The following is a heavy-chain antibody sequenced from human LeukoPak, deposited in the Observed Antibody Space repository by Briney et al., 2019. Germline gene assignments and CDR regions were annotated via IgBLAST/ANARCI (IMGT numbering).Heavy chain of an antibody. J-gene: IGHJ4*02. CDR3: ARGDYVWGSYHEPTSPSYFDY. CDR1: GGSISSGGYS. Sequence: SETLSLTCAVSGGSISSGGYSWTWIRQPPGKGLECIGHIYYSGTTYYNPSLKSRVTISLDTSKNQFPLKLSSVTAADTAVYYCARGDYVWGSYHEPTSPSYFDYWGQGTLVTVSS. D-gene: IGHD3-16*01. V-gene: IGHV4-30-4*07. CDR2: IYYSGTT.